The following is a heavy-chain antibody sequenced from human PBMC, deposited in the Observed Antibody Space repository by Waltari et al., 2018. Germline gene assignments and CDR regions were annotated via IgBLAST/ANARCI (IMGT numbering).Heavy chain of an antibody. J-gene: IGHJ5*02. D-gene: IGHD6-6*01. CDR2: ISKSGGST. CDR1: GFTFTNHA. CDR3: AKGPYSASSWNWFDP. Sequence: EVQLLQSGGGLVQPGGSLRLSCAAFGFTFTNHAMNWVRQAPGEGLEWGSAISKSGGSTYYADSVKGRFTVSRDNSKNTVYLEMNSLRAEDTAVYYCAKGPYSASSWNWFDPWGQGTLVTVSS. V-gene: IGHV3-23*01.